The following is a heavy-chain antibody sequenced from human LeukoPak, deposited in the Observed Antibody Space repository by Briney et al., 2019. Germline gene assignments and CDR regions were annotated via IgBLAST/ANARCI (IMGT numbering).Heavy chain of an antibody. J-gene: IGHJ4*02. CDR2: IYYSGGT. CDR3: ARPNQYNYGSGSYDY. V-gene: IGHV4-39*01. Sequence: PSETLSLTCTVSGGSINSSSYYWGWIRQPPGKGLEWIGTIYYSGGTYYNPSLKSRVTISVDTSKNQFSLRVSSVTAADTAVYYCARPNQYNYGSGSYDYWGQGTLVTVSS. D-gene: IGHD3-10*01. CDR1: GGSINSSSYY.